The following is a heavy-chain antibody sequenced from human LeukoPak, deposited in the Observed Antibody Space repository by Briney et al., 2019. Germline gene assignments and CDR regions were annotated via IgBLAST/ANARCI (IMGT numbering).Heavy chain of an antibody. CDR2: INPSTGGT. D-gene: IGHD4-17*01. CDR3: ARNRAYGDYVGDY. CDR1: GYTFTGYY. V-gene: IGHV1-2*02. J-gene: IGHJ4*02. Sequence: ASVKVSCKASGYTFTGYYMHWIRQAPGHGLEWMAWINPSTGGTNYAQKFQGRVTMTRDTSITTAYMELFNLRFDDTAVYYCARNRAYGDYVGDYWGQGTLVTVSS.